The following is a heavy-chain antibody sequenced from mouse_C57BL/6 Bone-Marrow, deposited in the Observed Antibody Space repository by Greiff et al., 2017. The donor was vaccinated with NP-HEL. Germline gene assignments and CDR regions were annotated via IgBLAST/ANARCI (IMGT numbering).Heavy chain of an antibody. J-gene: IGHJ2*01. CDR2: IYPRSGNT. CDR3: DYYGSSYYFDY. V-gene: IGHV1-81*01. CDR1: GYTFPSYG. D-gene: IGHD1-1*01. Sequence: QVQLKESGAELARPGASVKLSCKASGYTFPSYGISWVKQRTGQGLEWIGEIYPRSGNTYYNEKFKGKATLTADKSSSTAYMELRSLTSEDSAVYFCDYYGSSYYFDYWGQGTTLTVSS.